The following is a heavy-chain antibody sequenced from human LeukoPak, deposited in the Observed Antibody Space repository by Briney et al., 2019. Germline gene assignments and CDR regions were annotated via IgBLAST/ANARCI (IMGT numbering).Heavy chain of an antibody. J-gene: IGHJ4*02. Sequence: GGSLRLSCAASGFTFSSYAMSWVRQAPGKGLEWVSTITGSGATTYYADSVKGRFTMSRDTSKNTLTLYLHMNSLRAEDTAVYYCAKLSSGSGSRAPFDYWGQGTLVTVSS. CDR2: ITGSGATT. V-gene: IGHV3-23*01. CDR3: AKLSSGSGSRAPFDY. D-gene: IGHD3-10*02. CDR1: GFTFSSYA.